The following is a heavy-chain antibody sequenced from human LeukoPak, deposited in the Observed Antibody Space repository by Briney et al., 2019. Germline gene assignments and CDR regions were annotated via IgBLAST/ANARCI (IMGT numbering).Heavy chain of an antibody. CDR3: ARGLLLWFGEPAGMDV. CDR2: IKQDGSEK. J-gene: IGHJ6*04. CDR1: GFTFSSYA. D-gene: IGHD3-10*01. V-gene: IGHV3-7*03. Sequence: PGGSLRLSCAASGFTFSSYAMHWVRQAPGKGLEWVANIKQDGSEKYYVDSVKGRFTISRDNAKNSLYLQMNSLRAEDTAVYYCARGLLLWFGEPAGMDVWGKGTTVTVSS.